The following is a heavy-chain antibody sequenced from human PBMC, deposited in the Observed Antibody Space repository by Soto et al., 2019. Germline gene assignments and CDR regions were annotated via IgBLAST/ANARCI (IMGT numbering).Heavy chain of an antibody. CDR3: AHIAAAGTWDY. D-gene: IGHD6-13*01. CDR1: GGTFSSYA. CDR2: IIPIFGTA. Sequence: SVKVSCKASGGTFSSYAISWVRQAPGQGLEWMGGIIPIFGTANYAQKFQGRVTITAHEATSTAYMELSSLRSEDTVVYYCAHIAAAGTWDYWRQGPLVTVSS. V-gene: IGHV1-69*13. J-gene: IGHJ4*02.